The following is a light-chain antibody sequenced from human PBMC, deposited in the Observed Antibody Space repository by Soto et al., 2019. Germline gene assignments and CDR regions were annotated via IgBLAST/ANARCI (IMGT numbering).Light chain of an antibody. Sequence: SYELTQPPSVSVAPGQTARITCGGNNIGSISMHWYQQKPGQAPVLVVYDDSDRPSGIPERFSGSNSGSTATLTISSVEAGDEADYYYHVWDIRSAHVVFGGGTTLTVL. J-gene: IGLJ2*01. CDR2: DDS. CDR1: NIGSIS. CDR3: HVWDIRSAHVV. V-gene: IGLV3-21*02.